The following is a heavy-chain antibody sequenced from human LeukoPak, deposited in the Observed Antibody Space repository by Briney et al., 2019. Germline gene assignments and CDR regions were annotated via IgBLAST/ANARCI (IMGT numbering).Heavy chain of an antibody. CDR2: ISSNGGST. CDR1: GFTFSSYA. J-gene: IGHJ4*02. CDR3: ARVSISRGLYSSSWYPDY. D-gene: IGHD6-13*01. Sequence: GGSLRLSCAASGFTFSSYAMHWVRQAPGKGLEYVSAISSNGGSTYYANSVKGRFTISRDNSKNTLYLQMGSLRAEDMAVYYCARVSISRGLYSSSWYPDYWGQGTLVTVSS. V-gene: IGHV3-64*01.